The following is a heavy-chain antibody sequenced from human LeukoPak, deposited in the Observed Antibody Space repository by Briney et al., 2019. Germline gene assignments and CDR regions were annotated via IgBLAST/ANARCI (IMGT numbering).Heavy chain of an antibody. J-gene: IGHJ4*02. D-gene: IGHD4-17*01. CDR2: ISWNSGSI. CDR3: AKDLTTVTTKQFDY. Sequence: GWSLRLSCAASGFTFDDYAMHWVRQAPGKGLEWVSGISWNSGSIGYADSVKGRFTISRDNAKNSLYLQMNSLRAEDTALYYCAKDLTTVTTKQFDYWGQGTLVTVCS. V-gene: IGHV3-9*01. CDR1: GFTFDDYA.